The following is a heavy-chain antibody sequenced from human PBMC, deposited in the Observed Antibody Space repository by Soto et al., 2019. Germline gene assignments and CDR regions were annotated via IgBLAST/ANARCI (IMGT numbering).Heavy chain of an antibody. J-gene: IGHJ3*01. CDR1: GFTFNYYW. D-gene: IGHD2-21*02. CDR2: IHSDGSST. CDR3: ARGDKGGFDL. Sequence: EVQLVESEEGLVRRGGSLRLSCAASGFTFNYYWMHWVRQAPGQGLVWVSHIHSDGSSTTYADSVKGRFTISRDNAKNTLYLQMNSLRAEDTAVYYCARGDKGGFDLWGQGTTVTVSS. V-gene: IGHV3-74*01.